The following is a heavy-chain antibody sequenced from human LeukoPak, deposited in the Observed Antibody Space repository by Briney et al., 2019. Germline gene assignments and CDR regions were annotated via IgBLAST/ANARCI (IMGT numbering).Heavy chain of an antibody. CDR1: GGSISSYY. J-gene: IGHJ3*02. D-gene: IGHD4-11*01. Sequence: SETLSLTCTVSGGSISSYYWSWIRQPPGKGLEWIGYIYYSGSTNYNPSLKSRVTISVDTSKDQFSLKLGSVTAADTAVYYCTGLQGSADAFDIWGQGTMVTVSS. CDR3: TGLQGSADAFDI. CDR2: IYYSGST. V-gene: IGHV4-59*01.